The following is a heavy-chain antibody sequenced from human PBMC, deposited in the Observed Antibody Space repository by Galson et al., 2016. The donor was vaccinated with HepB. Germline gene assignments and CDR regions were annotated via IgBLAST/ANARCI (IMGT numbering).Heavy chain of an antibody. CDR1: GYTLTSYY. CDR3: ARVKYGANVLDF. V-gene: IGHV1-18*04. CDR2: ISNYNGDT. J-gene: IGHJ4*02. Sequence: SVKVSCKASGYTLTSYYMHWVRQAPGLGLEWMGWISNYNGDTNYAQKFQGRVTMTTETATGTADMELRSLRSDDTAVYYCARVKYGANVLDFWGQGTLVTVSP. D-gene: IGHD4-23*01.